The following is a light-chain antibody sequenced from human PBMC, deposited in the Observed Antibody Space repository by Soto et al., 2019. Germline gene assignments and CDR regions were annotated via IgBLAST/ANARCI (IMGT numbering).Light chain of an antibody. J-gene: IGLJ1*01. CDR3: NSYVGSNNYV. CDR2: EVT. Sequence: QSALTQPPSAAGSPGQSVTISCIGTASYIGRYNYVSWYQHHPGKAPKLIIYEVTKRPSWVPDRFSGSKSGNTASLTVSGLQAPAAADYYCNSYVGSNNYVFGTGTKVTVL. V-gene: IGLV2-8*01. CDR1: ASYIGRYNY.